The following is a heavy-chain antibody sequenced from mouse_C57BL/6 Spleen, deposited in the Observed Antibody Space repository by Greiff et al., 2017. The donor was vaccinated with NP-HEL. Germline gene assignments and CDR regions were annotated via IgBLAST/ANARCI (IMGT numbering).Heavy chain of an antibody. CDR2: IDPNSGGT. CDR3: ARDDYGRNYYAMDD. CDR1: GYTFTSYW. Sequence: QVQLQQPGAELVKPGASVKLSCKASGYTFTSYWMHWVKQRPGRGLEWIGRIDPNSGGTKYNEKFKGKATLTADKPSSTAYMQLSSLTSEDSAVYYCARDDYGRNYYAMDDWGQGTSVTVSS. V-gene: IGHV1-72*01. D-gene: IGHD2-4*01. J-gene: IGHJ4*01.